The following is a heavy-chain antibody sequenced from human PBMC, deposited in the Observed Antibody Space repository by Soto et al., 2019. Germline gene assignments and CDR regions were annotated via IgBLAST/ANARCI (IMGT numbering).Heavy chain of an antibody. J-gene: IGHJ6*02. CDR3: ARGPVGGGNSPPYYYYGMDV. CDR2: ITHSGST. D-gene: IGHD2-21*02. CDR1: GGSFNGYY. Sequence: SETLSLTCAVYGGSFNGYYWSWIRQPPGKGLEWIGEITHSGSTNYNPSLKSRVTISVDTSENQFSLKLSSVTAADTAVYYCARGPVGGGNSPPYYYYGMDVWGQGTTVTVSS. V-gene: IGHV4-34*01.